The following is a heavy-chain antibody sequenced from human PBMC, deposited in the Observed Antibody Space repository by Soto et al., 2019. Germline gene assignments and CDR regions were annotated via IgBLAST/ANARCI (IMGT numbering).Heavy chain of an antibody. Sequence: SVKVSCKASGGTFSSYAISWVRQAPGQGLEWTGGIIPIFGTANYAQKFQGRVTITADKSTSTAYMELSSLRSEDTAVYYCAREYSDYPSYGMDVWGQGTTVTVSS. CDR3: AREYSDYPSYGMDV. CDR1: GGTFSSYA. CDR2: IIPIFGTA. V-gene: IGHV1-69*06. J-gene: IGHJ6*02. D-gene: IGHD5-12*01.